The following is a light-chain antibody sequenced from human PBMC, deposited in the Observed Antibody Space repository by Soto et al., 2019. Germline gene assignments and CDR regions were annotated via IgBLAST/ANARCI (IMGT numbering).Light chain of an antibody. V-gene: IGKV3-20*01. Sequence: EIVLTQSPGTLSLSPGETATLSCRASQTIGSTYLAWYQQKPGQAPRLLIFATSSRATGIPDRFSGSGSGTDFTLSISRLEPEDFAVYYCQQYASSPLHTFGGGTKVDIK. J-gene: IGKJ4*01. CDR1: QTIGSTY. CDR2: ATS. CDR3: QQYASSPLHT.